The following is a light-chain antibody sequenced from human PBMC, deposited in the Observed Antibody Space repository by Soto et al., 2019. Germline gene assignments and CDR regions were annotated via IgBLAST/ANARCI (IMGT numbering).Light chain of an antibody. CDR3: QHYGTTTSFS. Sequence: VLTQSPATLSLSPGEGATLSCRTSLSLRSSFLAWYQQKVGQAPRLLIYAASKRATGIPDRFSGSGSGTDFTLTITGVQPEDCAVYYCQHYGTTTSFSFGPGT. J-gene: IGKJ3*01. CDR2: AAS. CDR1: LSLRSSF. V-gene: IGKV3-20*01.